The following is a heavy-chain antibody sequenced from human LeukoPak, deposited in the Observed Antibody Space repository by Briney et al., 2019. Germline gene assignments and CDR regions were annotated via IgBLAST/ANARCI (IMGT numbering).Heavy chain of an antibody. J-gene: IGHJ5*02. D-gene: IGHD3-22*01. CDR3: ARSGLVVYGWFDP. V-gene: IGHV1-2*06. CDR1: GYTFTGYY. Sequence: VASVKVSCKASGYTFTGYYMHWVRQAPGQGLEWMGRINPNSGGTNYAQKFQGRVTMTRDTSISTAYMELSRLRSDDTAVYYCARSGLVVYGWFDPWGQGTLVTVSS. CDR2: INPNSGGT.